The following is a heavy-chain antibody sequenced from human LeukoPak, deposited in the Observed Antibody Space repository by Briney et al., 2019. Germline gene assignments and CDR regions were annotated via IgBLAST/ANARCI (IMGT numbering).Heavy chain of an antibody. J-gene: IGHJ5*02. V-gene: IGHV3-74*01. CDR1: GFTFSSYA. CDR2: ISTDGSAT. Sequence: GGSLRLSCAASGFTFSSYAMHWVRQAPGKGLVWVSRISTDGSATTYADSVKGRFTISRDNAKNTLYLQMNSLRVEDTAVYYCARGYNWFDPWGQGTLVTVSS. CDR3: ARGYNWFDP.